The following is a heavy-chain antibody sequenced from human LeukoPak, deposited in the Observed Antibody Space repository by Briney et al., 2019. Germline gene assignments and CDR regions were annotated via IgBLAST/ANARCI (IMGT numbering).Heavy chain of an antibody. CDR3: ARDALQMNTAMVVSPGYYFDY. D-gene: IGHD5-18*01. J-gene: IGHJ4*02. V-gene: IGHV1-46*01. Sequence: ASVKVSCKASGYTFTSYYMHWVRQPPRQGLEGMGIINPSGGGTSYAQKFQGRVTMTRGTSTSTVYTELSSLRSEDTAVYYCARDALQMNTAMVVSPGYYFDYWGQGTLVTVSS. CDR1: GYTFTSYY. CDR2: INPSGGGT.